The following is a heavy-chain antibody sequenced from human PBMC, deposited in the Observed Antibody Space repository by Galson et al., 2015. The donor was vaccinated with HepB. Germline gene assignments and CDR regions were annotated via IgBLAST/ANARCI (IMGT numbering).Heavy chain of an antibody. Sequence: SLRLSCAASGFTFSSYAMSWVRQAPGKGLDWVSAISGSGDTTYYADSAKGRFTISRDNSKNTLYLQMNSLRAEDTAVYYCAKTRPSTDGGLPWGQGTLVTVSS. CDR3: AKTRPSTDGGLP. D-gene: IGHD3/OR15-3a*01. J-gene: IGHJ5*02. V-gene: IGHV3-23*01. CDR2: ISGSGDTT. CDR1: GFTFSSYA.